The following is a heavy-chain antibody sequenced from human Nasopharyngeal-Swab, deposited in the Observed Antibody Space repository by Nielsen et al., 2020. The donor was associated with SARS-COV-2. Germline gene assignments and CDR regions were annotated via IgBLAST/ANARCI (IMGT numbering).Heavy chain of an antibody. J-gene: IGHJ4*02. CDR3: ASTPLDSSGYYYAFHY. V-gene: IGHV3-30-3*01. D-gene: IGHD3-22*01. CDR2: ISYDGSNK. Sequence: GGSLRLSCAASGFTFNRYPMHWVRQAPGKGLEWVAVISYDGSNKYYADSVKGRFTISRDISKNTLYLQMNSLRAEDTAVFYCASTPLDSSGYYYAFHYWGRGTLVTVSS. CDR1: GFTFNRYP.